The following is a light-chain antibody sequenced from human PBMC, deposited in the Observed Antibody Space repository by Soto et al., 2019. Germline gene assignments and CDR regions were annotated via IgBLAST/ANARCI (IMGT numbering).Light chain of an antibody. Sequence: DIQMTQSPSSLSASVGDRVTLTCRASQPIATYLSWFQQRPGKAPKLLIFAASRLHGGVPSRFSGSGSGTEFTLTISGLQPDDFASYYCQQSYNSPLTFGGGTKVDIK. J-gene: IGKJ4*01. V-gene: IGKV1-39*01. CDR1: QPIATY. CDR2: AAS. CDR3: QQSYNSPLT.